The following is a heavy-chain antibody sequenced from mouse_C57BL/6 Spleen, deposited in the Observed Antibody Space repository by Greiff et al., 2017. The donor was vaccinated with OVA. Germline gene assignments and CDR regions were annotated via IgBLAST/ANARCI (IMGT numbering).Heavy chain of an antibody. D-gene: IGHD6-5*01. CDR3: ARQMSSLGYFDY. Sequence: EVKLMESGGDLVKPGGSLKLSCAASGFTFSSYGMSWVRQTPDKRLEWVATISSGGSYTYYPDSVKGRFTISRDNAKNTLYLQMSSLKSEDTAMYYCARQMSSLGYFDYWGQGTTLTVSS. CDR2: ISSGGSYT. V-gene: IGHV5-6*01. CDR1: GFTFSSYG. J-gene: IGHJ2*01.